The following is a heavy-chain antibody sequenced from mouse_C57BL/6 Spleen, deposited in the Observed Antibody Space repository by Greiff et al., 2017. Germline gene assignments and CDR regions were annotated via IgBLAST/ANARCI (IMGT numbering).Heavy chain of an antibody. Sequence: VKLMESGPGLVAPSQSLSITCTVSGFSLTSYGVHWVRQPPGKGLEWLVVIWSDGSTTYNSALNSRLSISKDNSKSQVFLKMNSLQTDDTAMYYCARQPYYYGSSYAMDYWGQGTSVTVSS. J-gene: IGHJ4*01. CDR2: IWSDGST. CDR3: ARQPYYYGSSYAMDY. D-gene: IGHD1-1*01. V-gene: IGHV2-6-1*01. CDR1: GFSLTSYG.